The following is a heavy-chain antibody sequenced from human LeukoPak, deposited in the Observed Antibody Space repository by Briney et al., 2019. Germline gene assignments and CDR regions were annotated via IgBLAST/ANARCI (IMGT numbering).Heavy chain of an antibody. V-gene: IGHV1-2*02. J-gene: IGHJ4*02. CDR2: INPNSGGT. Sequence: APVKVSCKASGYTFTGYYMHWVRQAPGQGLEWMGWINPNSGGTNYAQKFQGRVTMTRDTSISTAYMELSRLRSDDTAVYYCARLTYTATDPQEFDYWGQGTPVTVSS. D-gene: IGHD5-18*01. CDR1: GYTFTGYY. CDR3: ARLTYTATDPQEFDY.